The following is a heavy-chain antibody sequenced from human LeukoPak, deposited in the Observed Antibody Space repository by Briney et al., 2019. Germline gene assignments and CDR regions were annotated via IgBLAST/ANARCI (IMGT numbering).Heavy chain of an antibody. Sequence: SETLSLTCTVSGGSISSGGYYWSWIRQHPGKGLEWIGYIYYSGSTYYNPSLKSRVTISVDTSKNQFSLKLSSVAAADTAVYYCARVGDSSGYYSLAFDIWGQGTMVTVSS. CDR2: IYYSGST. J-gene: IGHJ3*02. D-gene: IGHD3-22*01. CDR3: ARVGDSSGYYSLAFDI. V-gene: IGHV4-30-4*08. CDR1: GGSISSGGYY.